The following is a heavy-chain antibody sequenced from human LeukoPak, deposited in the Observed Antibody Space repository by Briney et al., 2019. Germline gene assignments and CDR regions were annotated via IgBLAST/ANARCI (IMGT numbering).Heavy chain of an antibody. CDR1: GGSISGYY. V-gene: IGHV4-34*01. J-gene: IGHJ6*02. CDR2: INHSGST. Sequence: SETLSLTCTVSGGSISGYYRSWIRQPPGKGLEWIGEINHSGSTNYNPSLKSRVTISVDTSKNQFSLKLSSVTAADTAVYYCARGPALMDVWGQGTTVTVSS. CDR3: ARGPALMDV.